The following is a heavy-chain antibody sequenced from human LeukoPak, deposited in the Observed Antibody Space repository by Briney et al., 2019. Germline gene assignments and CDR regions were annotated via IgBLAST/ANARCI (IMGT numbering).Heavy chain of an antibody. Sequence: ASVKVPCKASGYTFTSYGISWVRQAPGQGLEWMGWISAYNGNTNYAQKLQGRVTMTTDTSTSTAYMELRSLRSDDTAVYYCARVYYDSSGYYGVYYWGQGTLVTVSS. CDR1: GYTFTSYG. CDR2: ISAYNGNT. D-gene: IGHD3-22*01. V-gene: IGHV1-18*01. CDR3: ARVYYDSSGYYGVYY. J-gene: IGHJ4*02.